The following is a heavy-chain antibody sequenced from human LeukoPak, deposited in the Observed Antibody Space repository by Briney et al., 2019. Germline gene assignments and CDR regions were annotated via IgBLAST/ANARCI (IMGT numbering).Heavy chain of an antibody. J-gene: IGHJ6*03. D-gene: IGHD3-16*02. CDR3: AREPYVWGSYRYYYYYTDV. V-gene: IGHV3-7*01. Sequence: GGSLRLSCAASGFTFSSYWMSWVRQAPGKGLEWVANIKQDGSEKYYVDSVKGRFTISRDNAKNSLYLQMNSLRAEDTAVYYCAREPYVWGSYRYYYYYTDVWGKGTTVTISS. CDR2: IKQDGSEK. CDR1: GFTFSSYW.